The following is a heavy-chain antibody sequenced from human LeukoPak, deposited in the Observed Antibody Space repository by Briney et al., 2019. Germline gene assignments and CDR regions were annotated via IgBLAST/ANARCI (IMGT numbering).Heavy chain of an antibody. CDR2: INHSGST. D-gene: IGHD6-13*01. CDR1: GGSFSGYY. J-gene: IGHJ4*02. CDR3: ARGAEQQLTPYYFDY. Sequence: SETLSLTCAVYGGSFSGYYWSWIRQPPGKGLEWIGEINHSGSTNYNPSLKSRVTISVDTSKNQFSLKLSSVTAADTAVYYCARGAEQQLTPYYFDYWAREPWSPSPQ. V-gene: IGHV4-34*01.